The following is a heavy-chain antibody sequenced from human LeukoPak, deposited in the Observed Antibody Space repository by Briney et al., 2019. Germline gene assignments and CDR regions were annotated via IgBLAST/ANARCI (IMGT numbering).Heavy chain of an antibody. D-gene: IGHD6-19*01. CDR1: GYSFTSYW. V-gene: IGHV5-10-1*01. CDR3: ARQRVAGRYYFDY. CDR2: IDPSDSYT. Sequence: GESLKISCKGSGYSFTSYWISWVRQMPGKGLEWMGRIDPSDSYTNYSPSFQGHVTISADKSTSTAYLQWSSLKASDTAMYYCARQRVAGRYYFDYWGQGTLVTVSS. J-gene: IGHJ4*02.